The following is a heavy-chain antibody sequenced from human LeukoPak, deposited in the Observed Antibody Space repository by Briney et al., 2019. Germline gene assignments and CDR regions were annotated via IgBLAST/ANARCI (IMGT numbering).Heavy chain of an antibody. J-gene: IGHJ4*02. Sequence: PGGSLRLSCAASGFTFSSYEMNWVRQAPGKGLEWVSYISSSGSTIYYADSVKGRFTISRDNAKNSLYLQMNSLRAEDTAVYYCASAAGTAGDFDYWGQGMLVTVSS. V-gene: IGHV3-48*03. CDR3: ASAAGTAGDFDY. CDR1: GFTFSSYE. CDR2: ISSSGSTI. D-gene: IGHD6-13*01.